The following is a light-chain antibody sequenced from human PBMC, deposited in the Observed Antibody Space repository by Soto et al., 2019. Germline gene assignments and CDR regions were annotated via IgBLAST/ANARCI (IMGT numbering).Light chain of an antibody. CDR2: GAS. J-gene: IGKJ2*01. CDR3: QHYNNWPPYT. V-gene: IGKV3-15*01. Sequence: EIVMTQSPATLYVSPGERATLSCRASQSVSSNLAWYQQKPGQAPRLLISGASTRATGIPARFSGSGSGTEFTITISSLQSEDFAVYSCQHYNNWPPYTFGQGTKLAIK. CDR1: QSVSSN.